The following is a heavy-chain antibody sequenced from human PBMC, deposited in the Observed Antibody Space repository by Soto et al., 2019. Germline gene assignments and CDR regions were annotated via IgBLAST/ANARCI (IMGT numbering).Heavy chain of an antibody. CDR3: ARLVVSIAARQRYYYGMDV. CDR1: GGSISSSSYY. D-gene: IGHD6-6*01. V-gene: IGHV4-39*01. Sequence: QLQLQESGPGLVKPSETLSLTCTVSGGSISSSSYYWGWIRQPPGKGLEWIGSIDYSGSTYYNPSLKSRVTISVDTSKNQCSLKLSSVTAADTAVYYCARLVVSIAARQRYYYGMDVWGQGTTVTVSS. CDR2: IDYSGST. J-gene: IGHJ6*02.